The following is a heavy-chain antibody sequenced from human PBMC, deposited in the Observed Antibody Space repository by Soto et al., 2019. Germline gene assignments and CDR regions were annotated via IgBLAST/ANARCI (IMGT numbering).Heavy chain of an antibody. V-gene: IGHV5-51*01. CDR1: GYSCTTYW. CDR3: ARAYGGMTLFYFDH. J-gene: IGHJ4*02. D-gene: IGHD2-21*01. CDR2: IDPGDSET. Sequence: XEFVKISFKGSGYSCTTYWSGWVRQIPGKGLEWMGFIDPGDSETRYSAPFEGQVIISADRSISTAYLQWSSLKASDTAIYYCARAYGGMTLFYFDHWGQGTLVTVSS.